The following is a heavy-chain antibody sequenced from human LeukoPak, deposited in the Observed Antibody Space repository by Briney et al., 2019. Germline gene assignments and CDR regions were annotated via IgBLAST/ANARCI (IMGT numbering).Heavy chain of an antibody. CDR1: GYTFTGYY. V-gene: IGHV1-2*02. D-gene: IGHD6-6*01. CDR2: INPNSGGT. CDR3: ARELRAARPFDP. Sequence: ASVKVSCKASGYTFTGYYVHWVRQAPGQGLEWMGWINPNSGGTNYAQKFQGRVTMTRDTSISTAYMELSRLRSDDTAVYYCARELRAARPFDPWGQGTLVTVSS. J-gene: IGHJ5*02.